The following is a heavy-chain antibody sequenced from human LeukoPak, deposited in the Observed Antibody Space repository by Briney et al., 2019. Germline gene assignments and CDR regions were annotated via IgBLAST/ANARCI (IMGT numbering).Heavy chain of an antibody. V-gene: IGHV4-34*01. Sequence: KPSETLSLTCAVYGGSLSGYYWSWIRQPPGKGLEWIGEINHSGSTNYNPSLKSRVTISVDTSKNQFSLKLSSVTAADTAVYYCARWVSGGYDLPYYYYGMDVWGQGTTVTVSS. CDR3: ARWVSGGYDLPYYYYGMDV. CDR1: GGSLSGYY. CDR2: INHSGST. J-gene: IGHJ6*02. D-gene: IGHD5-12*01.